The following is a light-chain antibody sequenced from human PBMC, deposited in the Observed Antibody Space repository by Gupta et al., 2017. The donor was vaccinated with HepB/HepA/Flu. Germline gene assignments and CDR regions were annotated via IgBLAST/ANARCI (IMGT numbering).Light chain of an antibody. CDR3: QQYYSFPYT. Sequence: DIVMTQSPNSLAVSLGERATINCKSSQSVLDSSSNRKYLAWYQQKPRRPPRLLIYWASSRESGVPDRFSGSGSATDFTLTISSLQAEDVAVYYCQQYYSFPYTFGQGTKVEIK. J-gene: IGKJ2*01. CDR2: WAS. CDR1: QSVLDSSSNRKY. V-gene: IGKV4-1*01.